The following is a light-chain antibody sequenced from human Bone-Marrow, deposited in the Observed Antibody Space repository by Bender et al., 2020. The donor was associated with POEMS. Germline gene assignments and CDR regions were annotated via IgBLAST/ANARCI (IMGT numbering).Light chain of an antibody. CDR3: QACSSSTRFV. CDR2: RDN. Sequence: SYELTQPPSVSVSPGQTASVTCPGEKLGDKNVCWYQQRAGQSPVLVIYRDNQRPSGIPDRFPASNSGTTATLTIRGTQPMDEADYYCQACSSSTRFVFGTGTQVTVL. J-gene: IGLJ1*01. CDR1: KLGDKN. V-gene: IGLV3-1*01.